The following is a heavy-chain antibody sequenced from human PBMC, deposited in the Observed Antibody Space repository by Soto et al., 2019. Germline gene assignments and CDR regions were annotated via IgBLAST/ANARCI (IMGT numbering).Heavy chain of an antibody. D-gene: IGHD3-22*01. J-gene: IGHJ4*02. CDR2: IIPIFGTA. Sequence: QVQLVQSGAEVKKPGSSVKVSCKASGGTFSSYAISWVRQAPGQGLEWMGGIIPIFGTANYAQKFQGRVTITAEESTSTAYMELSSLRSEDTAVYYCARDGKVYDSSGYYSLFDYWGQGTLVTVSS. V-gene: IGHV1-69*01. CDR3: ARDGKVYDSSGYYSLFDY. CDR1: GGTFSSYA.